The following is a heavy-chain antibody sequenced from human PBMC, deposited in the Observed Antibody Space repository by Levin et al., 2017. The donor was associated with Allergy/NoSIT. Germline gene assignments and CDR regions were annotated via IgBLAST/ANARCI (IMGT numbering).Heavy chain of an antibody. CDR2: IVVGSGNT. V-gene: IGHV1-58*01. J-gene: IGHJ4*02. CDR3: AAVPTVSLRTFDY. D-gene: IGHD3-10*01. CDR1: GFTFTSSA. Sequence: SVKVSCKASGFTFTSSAVQWVRQARGQRLEWIGWIVVGSGNTNYAQKFQERVTITRDMSTSTAYMELSSLRSEDTAVYYCAAVPTVSLRTFDYWGQGTLVTVSS.